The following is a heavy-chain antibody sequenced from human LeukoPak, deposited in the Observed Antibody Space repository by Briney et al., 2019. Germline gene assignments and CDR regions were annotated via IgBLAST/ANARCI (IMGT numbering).Heavy chain of an antibody. J-gene: IGHJ4*02. CDR3: ARANEYYYGSGSYKFDY. V-gene: IGHV1-8*01. D-gene: IGHD3-10*01. Sequence: ASVEVSCKASGYTFTSYDINWVRQATGQGLEWMGWMNPNSGNTGYAQKFQGRVTMTRNTSISTAYMELSSLRSEDTAVYYCARANEYYYGSGSYKFDYWGQGTLVTVSS. CDR1: GYTFTSYD. CDR2: MNPNSGNT.